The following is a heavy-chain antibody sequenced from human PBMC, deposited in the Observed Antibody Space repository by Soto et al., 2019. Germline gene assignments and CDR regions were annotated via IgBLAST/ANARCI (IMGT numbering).Heavy chain of an antibody. CDR1: GGSISSYY. J-gene: IGHJ4*02. CDR3: VLGYSYGQTDY. D-gene: IGHD5-18*01. V-gene: IGHV4-59*01. Sequence: SETLSLTCTVSGGSISSYYWIWIRQPPGKGLEWIGYIYYSGSTNYNPSLKSRVTISVDTSKNQFSLKLSSVTAADTAVYYCVLGYSYGQTDYWGQGTLVTVSS. CDR2: IYYSGST.